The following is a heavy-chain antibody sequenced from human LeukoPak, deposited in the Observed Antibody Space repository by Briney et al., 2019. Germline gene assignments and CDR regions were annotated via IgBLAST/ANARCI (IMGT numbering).Heavy chain of an antibody. CDR3: ARQRAFLGEWGFDY. CDR1: RGPINSNNYY. D-gene: IGHD3-10*01. V-gene: IGHV4-39*01. Sequence: SETLSLTCTVSRGPINSNNYYWGWIRQSPGKGLEWIASTFYSGQTYYNPSLKTRFPISVDTSNTQLSLKLSSVTAADSAVYYCARQRAFLGEWGFDYWGQGTLVTVSS. J-gene: IGHJ4*02. CDR2: TFYSGQT.